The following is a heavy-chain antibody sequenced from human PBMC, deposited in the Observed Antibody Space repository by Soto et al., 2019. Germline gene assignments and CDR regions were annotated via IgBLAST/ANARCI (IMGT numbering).Heavy chain of an antibody. J-gene: IGHJ4*02. CDR1: GYTFTTYA. CDR3: ARSNSGSYDY. V-gene: IGHV1-3*05. CDR2: INAANGNR. Sequence: QVQLVQSGAEEKKHGASVKVSCKASGYTFTTYAIHWVRQAPGQRLEWMGWINAANGNRKYSQKFQGRITVTRDTSASTAYMELSSLRSEDTAVYYCARSNSGSYDYWGQGTLVTVSS. D-gene: IGHD1-26*01.